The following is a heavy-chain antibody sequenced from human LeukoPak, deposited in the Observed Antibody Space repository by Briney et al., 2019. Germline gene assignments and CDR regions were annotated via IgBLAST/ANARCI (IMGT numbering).Heavy chain of an antibody. Sequence: SETLSLTCTASGGSISSYYWSWIRQPPGKGLEWIGYIYYSGSTNYNPSLKSRVTISVDTSKNQFSLKLSSVTAADTAVYYCARVFFRNWFDPWGQGTLVTVSS. V-gene: IGHV4-59*01. CDR1: GGSISSYY. CDR3: ARVFFRNWFDP. J-gene: IGHJ5*02. CDR2: IYYSGST. D-gene: IGHD2-21*01.